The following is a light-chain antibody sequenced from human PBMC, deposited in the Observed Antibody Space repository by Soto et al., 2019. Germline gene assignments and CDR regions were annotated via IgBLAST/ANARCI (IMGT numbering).Light chain of an antibody. CDR1: QSISSW. V-gene: IGKV1-5*03. CDR3: QQYNSYPLT. Sequence: DIQMTQSPSTLSASVGDRVTMTCRASQSISSWLAWYQQKPGKAPKLLIYKASNLESGVPSRFSGSGSGTEFTLTISSLQPDDFATYYCQQYNSYPLTFGPGTKVDIK. CDR2: KAS. J-gene: IGKJ3*01.